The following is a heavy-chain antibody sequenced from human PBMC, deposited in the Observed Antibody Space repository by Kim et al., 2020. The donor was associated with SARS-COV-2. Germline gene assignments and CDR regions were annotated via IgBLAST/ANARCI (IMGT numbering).Heavy chain of an antibody. D-gene: IGHD3-16*01. J-gene: IGHJ5*02. Sequence: STYYADSVKGQFTISRDNSKNTLYLQMNSLRAEDTAVYYCARGFDWFDPWGQGTLVTVSS. CDR3: ARGFDWFDP. CDR2: ST. V-gene: IGHV3-53*01.